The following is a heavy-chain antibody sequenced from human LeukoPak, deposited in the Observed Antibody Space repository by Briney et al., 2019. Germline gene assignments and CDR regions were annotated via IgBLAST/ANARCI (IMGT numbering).Heavy chain of an antibody. CDR1: GFTLSDYG. CDR2: IRYDGNNK. J-gene: IGHJ3*02. D-gene: IGHD4-17*01. CDR3: AKDVTHYGDYDSAFDI. Sequence: GGSLRLSCAASGFTLSDYGMHWVRRAPGKGLDWVAFIRYDGNNKYYADSVKGRFTISRDNSKNTLYLQMNSLRAEDTAVYYCAKDVTHYGDYDSAFDIWGQGTMATVSS. V-gene: IGHV3-30*02.